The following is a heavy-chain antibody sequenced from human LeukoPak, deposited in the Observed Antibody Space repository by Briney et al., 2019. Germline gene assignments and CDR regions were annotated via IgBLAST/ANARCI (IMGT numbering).Heavy chain of an antibody. V-gene: IGHV3-11*06. CDR1: GFIFGDYY. J-gene: IGHJ4*02. CDR2: ISSDSSYT. Sequence: GGSLRLSCAASGFIFGDYYMTWIRQAPGKGLDWISYISSDSSYTRYADSVKGRFTVSRDNAKNSLYLQMNSLRAEDTAVYYCARLHSTAAAGTYDYWGQGTLVIVSS. CDR3: ARLHSTAAAGTYDY. D-gene: IGHD6-13*01.